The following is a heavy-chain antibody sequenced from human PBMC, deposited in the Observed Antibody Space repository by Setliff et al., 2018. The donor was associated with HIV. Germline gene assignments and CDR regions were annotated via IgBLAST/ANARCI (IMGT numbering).Heavy chain of an antibody. CDR1: GFTFSDCS. V-gene: IGHV3-23*01. J-gene: IGHJ4*02. D-gene: IGHD1-1*01. Sequence: QPGGSLRLSCAASGFTFSDCSMNWVRQAPGKGLEWVSDISGSGGNTYYADSVKGRVTISRDTSKNTLYLQMDSLRPDDTAVYYCARWKLALDYWGQGTLVTVSS. CDR2: ISGSGGNT. CDR3: ARWKLALDY.